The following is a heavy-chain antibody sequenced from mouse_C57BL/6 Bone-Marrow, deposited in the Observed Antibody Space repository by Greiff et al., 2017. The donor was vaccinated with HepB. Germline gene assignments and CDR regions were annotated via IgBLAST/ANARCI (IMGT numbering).Heavy chain of an antibody. CDR3: ASLIYYYGSSYDYFDY. CDR2: IYPGDGDT. Sequence: QVQLQHSGPELVKPGASVKISCKASGYAFSSSWMNWVKQRPGKGLEWIGRIYPGDGDTNYNGKFKGKATLTADKSSSTAYMQLSSLTSEDSAVYFCASLIYYYGSSYDYFDYWGQGTTLTVSS. J-gene: IGHJ2*01. CDR1: GYAFSSSW. V-gene: IGHV1-82*01. D-gene: IGHD1-1*01.